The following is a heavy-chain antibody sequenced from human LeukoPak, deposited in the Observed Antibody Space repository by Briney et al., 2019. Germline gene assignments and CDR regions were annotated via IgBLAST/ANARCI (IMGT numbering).Heavy chain of an antibody. Sequence: GGSLRLSCAASGFTFDDYAMHWVRQAPGKGLEWVSLISGDGGSTYYADSVKGRVTISRDNLKNSLYLQMNSLRTEDTALYYCAKDTVVEGATGTFDYWGQGTLVTVSS. V-gene: IGHV3-43*02. D-gene: IGHD1-26*01. CDR2: ISGDGGST. CDR3: AKDTVVEGATGTFDY. J-gene: IGHJ4*02. CDR1: GFTFDDYA.